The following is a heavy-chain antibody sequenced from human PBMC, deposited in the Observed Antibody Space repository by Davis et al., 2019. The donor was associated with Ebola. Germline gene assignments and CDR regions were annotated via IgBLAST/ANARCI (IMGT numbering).Heavy chain of an antibody. V-gene: IGHV3-11*04. CDR1: GFTFSDYY. D-gene: IGHD3-10*01. Sequence: GESLKISCAASGFTFSDYYMRWIRQAPGKGLEWVSYISSSGSTIYYADSVKGRFTISRDNSKNTLYLQMSSLRAEDTAVYYCVKDLLKYYYGLGVAFDYWGQGTLVTVSS. CDR3: VKDLLKYYYGLGVAFDY. J-gene: IGHJ4*02. CDR2: ISSSGSTI.